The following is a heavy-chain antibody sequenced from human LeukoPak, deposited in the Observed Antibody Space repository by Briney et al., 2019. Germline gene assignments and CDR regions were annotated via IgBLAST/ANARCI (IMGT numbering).Heavy chain of an antibody. D-gene: IGHD6-13*01. Sequence: PGRSLRLSCAASGFTFSSYAMYWVRQAPGKGLEWVSFISYDGSNKYYADSVKGRFTISRDNSKNTVYLQLSSLRAEDTAVYFCASRLAAIFDYWGQGTLVTVSS. J-gene: IGHJ4*02. V-gene: IGHV3-30-3*01. CDR3: ASRLAAIFDY. CDR1: GFTFSSYA. CDR2: ISYDGSNK.